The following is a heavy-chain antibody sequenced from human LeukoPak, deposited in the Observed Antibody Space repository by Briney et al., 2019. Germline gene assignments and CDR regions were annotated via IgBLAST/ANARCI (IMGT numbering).Heavy chain of an antibody. V-gene: IGHV4-30-2*01. J-gene: IGHJ4*02. Sequence: SETLSLTCAVSGGSISSGGYSWSWIRQPPGKGLEWIGYIYHSGSTYYNPSLKSRVTISVDTSKNQFSLKLSSVTAADTAVYYCARGEVVPAATPFDYWGQGTLVTVSS. CDR3: ARGEVVPAATPFDY. D-gene: IGHD2-2*01. CDR2: IYHSGST. CDR1: GGSISSGGYS.